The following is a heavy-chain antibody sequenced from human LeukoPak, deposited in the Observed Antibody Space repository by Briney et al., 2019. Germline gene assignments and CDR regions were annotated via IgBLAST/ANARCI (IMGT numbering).Heavy chain of an antibody. D-gene: IGHD5-18*01. Sequence: SETLSLTCTVSGGSISSYYWSWIRQPPGKGLEWIGEINHSGSTNYNPSLKSRVTISVDTSKNQFSLKLSSVTAADTAVYYCARARLSRGYSYGYPFFDYWGQGTLVTVSS. V-gene: IGHV4-34*01. CDR2: INHSGST. CDR1: GGSISSYY. J-gene: IGHJ4*02. CDR3: ARARLSRGYSYGYPFFDY.